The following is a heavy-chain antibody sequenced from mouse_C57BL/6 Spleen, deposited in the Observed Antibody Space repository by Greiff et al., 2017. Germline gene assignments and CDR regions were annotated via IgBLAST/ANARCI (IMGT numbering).Heavy chain of an antibody. Sequence: EVKLQQSGPELVKPGASVKISCKASGYTFTDYYMNWVKQSHGKSLEWIGDINPNNGGTSYNQKFKGKATLTVDKSSSTAYMELRSLTSEDSAVYYCAKSSLYAMDYWGQGTSVTVSS. J-gene: IGHJ4*01. CDR1: GYTFTDYY. CDR3: AKSSLYAMDY. V-gene: IGHV1-26*01. D-gene: IGHD6-2*01. CDR2: INPNNGGT.